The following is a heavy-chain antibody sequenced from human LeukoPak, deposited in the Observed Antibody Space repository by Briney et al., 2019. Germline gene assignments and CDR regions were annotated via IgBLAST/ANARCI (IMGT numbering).Heavy chain of an antibody. CDR3: ARVYYGSGSPRHFDY. D-gene: IGHD3-10*01. V-gene: IGHV3-48*04. Sequence: GGSLRLSCAASGFTFSSYSMNWVRQAPGKGLEWVSYISSSSSTIYYADSVKGRFTISRDNAKNSLYLQMSSLRAEDTAVYYCARVYYGSGSPRHFDYWGQGTLVTVSS. CDR1: GFTFSSYS. CDR2: ISSSSSTI. J-gene: IGHJ4*02.